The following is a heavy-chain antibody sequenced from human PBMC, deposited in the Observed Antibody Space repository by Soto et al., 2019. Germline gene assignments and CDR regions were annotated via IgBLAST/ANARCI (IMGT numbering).Heavy chain of an antibody. D-gene: IGHD4-17*01. CDR2: IIPILGIA. Sequence: QVQLVQSGAEVKKPGSSVKVSCKASGGTFSSYTISWVRQAPGQGLEWMGRIIPILGIANYAQKFQGRVTITADKSTSTAYMELSSLRSEDTAVYYCARQDYGDYDIHWYFDLWGRGTLVTVSS. J-gene: IGHJ2*01. CDR3: ARQDYGDYDIHWYFDL. V-gene: IGHV1-69*02. CDR1: GGTFSSYT.